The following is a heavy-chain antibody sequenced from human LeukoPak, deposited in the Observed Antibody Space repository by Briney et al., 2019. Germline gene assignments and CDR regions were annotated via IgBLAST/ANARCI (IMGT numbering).Heavy chain of an antibody. J-gene: IGHJ5*02. CDR1: GGSISSGGYY. CDR2: IYHSGST. Sequence: SETLSLTCTVSGGSISSGGYYWSWIRQHPGTGLEWIGYIYHSGSTYYNPSLKSRVTISVDRSKNQFSLKLSSVTAADTAVYYCARESRWFDPWGQGTLVTVSS. V-gene: IGHV4-30-2*01. CDR3: ARESRWFDP.